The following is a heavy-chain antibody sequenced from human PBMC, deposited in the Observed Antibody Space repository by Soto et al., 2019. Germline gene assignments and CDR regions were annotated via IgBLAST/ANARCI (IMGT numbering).Heavy chain of an antibody. J-gene: IGHJ5*02. CDR3: ARVGYFYGSGSYVFDP. CDR1: GYTFTSHS. D-gene: IGHD3-10*01. CDR2: IRAYNGYT. Sequence: QVQLVQSGAEVKKPGASVKVSCKASGYTFTSHSIIWVRRAPGEGLEWVGWIRAYNGYTNSAENFQGRGTMTTDASTNTAYMELRSLISDDTAVYYCARVGYFYGSGSYVFDPWGQGTLVTVSS. V-gene: IGHV1-18*04.